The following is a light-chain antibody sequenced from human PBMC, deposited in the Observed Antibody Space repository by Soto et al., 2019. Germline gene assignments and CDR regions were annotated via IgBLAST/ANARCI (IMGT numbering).Light chain of an antibody. V-gene: IGKV3-20*01. CDR2: GAS. CDR1: QSVGSSY. Sequence: EVVLTQSPGTLSLSPGERATLSCGASQSVGSSYLAWYQQKPGQAPRLLIYGASTRATGIPDRFSGSGSEYTLTISRLEPDVFGVYYYQEYISSPWT. J-gene: IGKJ1*01. CDR3: QEYISSPWT.